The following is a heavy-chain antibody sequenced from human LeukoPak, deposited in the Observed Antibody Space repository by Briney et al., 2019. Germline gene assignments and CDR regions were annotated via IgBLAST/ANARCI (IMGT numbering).Heavy chain of an antibody. CDR2: MNPNSGNT. D-gene: IGHD3-9*01. J-gene: IGHJ5*02. CDR3: ARGLDYDILTGSSFDP. V-gene: IGHV1-8*01. Sequence: GASVKVSCKASGYTFTSYDINWVRQATGQGLEWMGWMNPNSGNTGYAQKFQGRVTMTRNTSISTAYMELSGLRSEDTAVFYCARGLDYDILTGSSFDPWGQGTLVTVSS. CDR1: GYTFTSYD.